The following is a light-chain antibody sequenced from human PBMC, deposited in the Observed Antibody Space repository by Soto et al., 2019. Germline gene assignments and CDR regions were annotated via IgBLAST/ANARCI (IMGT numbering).Light chain of an antibody. CDR3: SSYAGSNNLGV. Sequence: QSALTQPPSASGSPGQSVTISCTGTSSDVGGYNYVSWYQQHPGKAPKLMISEVSKRPSGVPDRFSGSKSGNTASLTVSGLQAEDEADDYCSSYAGSNNLGVFGTGTKVTVL. V-gene: IGLV2-8*01. J-gene: IGLJ1*01. CDR1: SSDVGGYNY. CDR2: EVS.